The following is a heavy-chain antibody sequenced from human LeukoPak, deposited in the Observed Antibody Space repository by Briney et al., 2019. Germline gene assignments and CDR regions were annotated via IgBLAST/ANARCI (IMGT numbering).Heavy chain of an antibody. CDR3: ARGGIAARPLDY. CDR2: IYSGGST. Sequence: GGSLRLSCAASGFTDSSNYMSWVRQAPGKGLEWVSVIYSGGSTYYADSVKGRFTISRDNSKNTLYLQMNSLRAEDTAVYYCARGGIAARPLDYWGQGTLVTVSS. CDR1: GFTDSSNY. J-gene: IGHJ4*02. V-gene: IGHV3-66*01. D-gene: IGHD6-6*01.